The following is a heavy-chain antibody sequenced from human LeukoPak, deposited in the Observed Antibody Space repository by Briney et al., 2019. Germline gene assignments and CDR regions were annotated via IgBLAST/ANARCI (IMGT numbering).Heavy chain of an antibody. D-gene: IGHD3-10*01. J-gene: IGHJ4*02. CDR2: ISYTGST. Sequence: SSETLSLTCTVSGGSISRYYWSWIRQHPGNGLEWIGYISYTGSTPYNSSLTSRVTISLDTSQNQFSLKLTSVTPADTAVYYCAKTAKYYYGSETYYFFEYWGQGTLVTVSS. CDR1: GGSISRYY. V-gene: IGHV4-59*01. CDR3: AKTAKYYYGSETYYFFEY.